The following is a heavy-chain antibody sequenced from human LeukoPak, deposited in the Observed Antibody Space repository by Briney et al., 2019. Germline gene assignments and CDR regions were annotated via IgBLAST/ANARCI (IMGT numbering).Heavy chain of an antibody. CDR1: GFTFSSYW. CDR2: INSDGSST. J-gene: IGHJ6*03. D-gene: IGHD5-24*01. V-gene: IGHV3-74*01. CDR3: ARVGKRWLQLRPNYYYYMDV. Sequence: GESLRLSCAASGFTFSSYWMHWVRQAPGKGQGLVSRINSDGSSTSYEDSVKGRFTISRDNAKNTLYLQMNSLRAEDTAVYYCARVGKRWLQLRPNYYYYMDVWGKGTTVTISS.